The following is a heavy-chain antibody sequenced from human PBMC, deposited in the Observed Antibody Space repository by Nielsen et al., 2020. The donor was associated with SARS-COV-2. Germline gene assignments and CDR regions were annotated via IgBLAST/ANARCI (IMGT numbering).Heavy chain of an antibody. Sequence: ASVKVSCKASGYTFTSYGISWVRQAPGQGLEWMGWINAGNGNTKYSQKFQGRVTITRDTSASTAYMELSSLRSEDTAVYYCARADSSGYRRYYFDYWGQGTLVTVSS. CDR3: ARADSSGYRRYYFDY. V-gene: IGHV1-3*01. CDR1: GYTFTSYG. J-gene: IGHJ4*02. CDR2: INAGNGNT. D-gene: IGHD3-22*01.